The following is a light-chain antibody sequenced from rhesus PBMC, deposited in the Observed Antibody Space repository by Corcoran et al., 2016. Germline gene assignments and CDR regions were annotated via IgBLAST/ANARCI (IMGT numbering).Light chain of an antibody. V-gene: IGKV2S8*01. Sequence: VVMTQSPLSLPVTLGQPASISCRSSQSLVHSDGKTYLSWLQQKPGQPPRRLIYQVSKRGSGVPDSFSGIGAGTDFNLKITRVEAEDVGVYYCRQGTHWPLTFGGGTKVEIK. CDR1: QSLVHSDGKTY. CDR3: RQGTHWPLT. CDR2: QVS. J-gene: IGKJ4*01.